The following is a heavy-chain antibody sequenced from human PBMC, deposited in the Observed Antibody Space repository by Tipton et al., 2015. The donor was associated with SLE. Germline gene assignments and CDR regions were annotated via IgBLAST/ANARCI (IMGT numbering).Heavy chain of an antibody. Sequence: GLVKPSETLSLTCAVYGGSFSGYYWSWIRQPPGKGLEWIGEMDHSGITNYNPSLKSRVTISVETSKNHFSLTLSSVTAADTAVYFCARLQGNYYYFMDVWGVGITVTVSS. CDR1: GGSFSGYY. J-gene: IGHJ6*03. CDR2: MDHSGIT. D-gene: IGHD6-13*01. V-gene: IGHV4-34*01. CDR3: ARLQGNYYYFMDV.